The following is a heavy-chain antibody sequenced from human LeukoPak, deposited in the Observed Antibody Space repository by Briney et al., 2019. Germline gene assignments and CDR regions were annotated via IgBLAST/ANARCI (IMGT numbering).Heavy chain of an antibody. J-gene: IGHJ4*02. Sequence: GAXXKVSCKASGYTFTGYYMHWVRQAPGQGLEWMGWINPNTGGTNYAQKFQGRVTMTRDTSISTAYMDLSRLRSDDTAVYYCVQFELDYWGQGTLVTVSS. CDR2: INPNTGGT. CDR1: GYTFTGYY. CDR3: VQFELDY. D-gene: IGHD1-7*01. V-gene: IGHV1-2*02.